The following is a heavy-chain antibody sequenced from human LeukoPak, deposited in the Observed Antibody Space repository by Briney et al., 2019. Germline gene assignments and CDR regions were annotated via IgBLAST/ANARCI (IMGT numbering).Heavy chain of an antibody. Sequence: GGSLRLSCAASGFAFSGFGMSWVRQAPGKGLEWVATISHDSIGTHYIDSVKGRFTISRDNAKNSLYLQMNSLRAEDTAVYYCARDHEFLFDYWGQGTLVTVSS. J-gene: IGHJ4*02. D-gene: IGHD3-10*01. CDR1: GFAFSGFG. CDR3: ARDHEFLFDY. V-gene: IGHV3-21*01. CDR2: ISHDSIGT.